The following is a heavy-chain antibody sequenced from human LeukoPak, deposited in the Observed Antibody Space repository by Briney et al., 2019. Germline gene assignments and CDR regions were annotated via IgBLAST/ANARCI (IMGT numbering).Heavy chain of an antibody. CDR1: GFLLSGSA. J-gene: IGHJ4*02. CDR3: TRSDDFWSGSSDY. CDR2: IRSKANGHAT. D-gene: IGHD3-3*01. V-gene: IGHV3-73*01. Sequence: GESLKISCAASGFLLSGSAVHWVRQASGKGLEWVGRIRSKANGHATAYAASVKGRFTISRDDSKNTAYLQMNSLKTEDTAVYYCTRSDDFWSGSSDYWGQGTLVTVSS.